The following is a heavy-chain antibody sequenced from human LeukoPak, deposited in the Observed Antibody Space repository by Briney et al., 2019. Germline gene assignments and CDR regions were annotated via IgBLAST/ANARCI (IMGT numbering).Heavy chain of an antibody. Sequence: SETLSLTCTVSGYSISSGYYWGWIRQPPGKGLEWIGSIYHSGSTYYNPSFKSRVTISVDTSKNQFSLKLSSVTAADTAVYYCAREGAACSGGSCYSRIIDYWGQGTLVTVSS. CDR3: AREGAACSGGSCYSRIIDY. D-gene: IGHD2-15*01. CDR2: IYHSGST. CDR1: GYSISSGYY. J-gene: IGHJ4*02. V-gene: IGHV4-38-2*02.